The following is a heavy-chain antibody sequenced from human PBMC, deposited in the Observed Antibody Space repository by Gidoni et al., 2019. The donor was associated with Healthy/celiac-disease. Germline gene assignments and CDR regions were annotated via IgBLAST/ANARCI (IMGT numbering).Heavy chain of an antibody. V-gene: IGHV5-10-1*01. CDR1: GYSFTSYW. D-gene: IGHD3-10*01. Sequence: EVQLVQSGAEVNKPGESRRSSCKGSGYSFTSYWISRVRQMPGKGLEWMGRIHPSDSYTTYSPSFQGIVSNSADKYISTAYLQWSSLKASDTDMYYSAAMGGSGSGSGYWGQGTLVTVSS. CDR2: IHPSDSYT. J-gene: IGHJ4*02. CDR3: AAMGGSGSGSGY.